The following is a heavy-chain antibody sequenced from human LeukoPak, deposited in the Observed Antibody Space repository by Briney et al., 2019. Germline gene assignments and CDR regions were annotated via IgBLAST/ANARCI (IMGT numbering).Heavy chain of an antibody. Sequence: GGSLRLSWAAAGFTFSNFHMTWVRQSPGKGLEWVSAISDSGGNTWYADSVKGRFTISSDNSKNTVYLQMNSLRAEDTAVYYWAKELRSISATTGFDYWGQGTLVTVSS. V-gene: IGHV3-23*01. CDR3: AKELRSISATTGFDY. CDR2: ISDSGGNT. J-gene: IGHJ4*02. CDR1: GFTFSNFH. D-gene: IGHD1-20*01.